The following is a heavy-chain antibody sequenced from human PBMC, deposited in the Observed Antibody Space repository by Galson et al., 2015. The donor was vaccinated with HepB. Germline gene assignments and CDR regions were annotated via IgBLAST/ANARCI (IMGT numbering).Heavy chain of an antibody. Sequence: PALVKPTQTLTLTCTFSGFSLSTSGVGVGWIRQPPGKALEWLALIYWDDDKRYSPSLKSRLTITKDTSKNQVVLTMTNMDPVDTATYYCAHSGSGYDYLSPYFDYWGQGTLVTVSS. CDR2: IYWDDDK. CDR3: AHSGSGYDYLSPYFDY. D-gene: IGHD5-12*01. J-gene: IGHJ4*02. V-gene: IGHV2-5*02. CDR1: GFSLSTSGVG.